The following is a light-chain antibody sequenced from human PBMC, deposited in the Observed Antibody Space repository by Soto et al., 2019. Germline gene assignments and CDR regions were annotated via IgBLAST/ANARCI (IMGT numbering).Light chain of an antibody. CDR1: QSVSTY. J-gene: IGKJ4*01. CDR2: DAF. V-gene: IGKV3-11*01. Sequence: EIVLTQSPATLSLSPGERATLSCRARQSVSTYLAWYQQKPGQAPRLLIYDAFNRATGIPARFSGSGSGTDFTLTISSLEPEDFAGYYCQQRSTWPLTFGGGTKVEIK. CDR3: QQRSTWPLT.